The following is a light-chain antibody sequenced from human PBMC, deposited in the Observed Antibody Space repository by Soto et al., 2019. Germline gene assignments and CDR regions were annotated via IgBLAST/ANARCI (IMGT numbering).Light chain of an antibody. CDR2: DAS. CDR3: QQRSNWPPIT. Sequence: EVVLTQSPATLSLSPGERAILSCRASQSVSTYLTCYQQKPGQAPRLLIYDASSRATGIPTRFSGSGSGTDFSLTISSLEPGDSAIYYCQQRSNWPPITFGQGTRLEIK. J-gene: IGKJ5*01. V-gene: IGKV3-11*01. CDR1: QSVSTY.